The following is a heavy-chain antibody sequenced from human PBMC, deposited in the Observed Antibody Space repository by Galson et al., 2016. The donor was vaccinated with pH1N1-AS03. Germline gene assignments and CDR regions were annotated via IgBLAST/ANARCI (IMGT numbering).Heavy chain of an antibody. J-gene: IGHJ4*03. D-gene: IGHD5-24*01. Sequence: SLRLSCAVSGLSVAKNYMSWVRQAPGKGLEWVSSIYTGGDTFYTDSVRGRFTISRDDSKNTLYLQMNSLRAADTAMYYRARVDSSTYSDGWVPFDYRGQGTTVTVSS. CDR3: ARVDSSTYSDGWVPFDY. CDR1: GLSVAKNY. V-gene: IGHV3-53*01. CDR2: IYTGGDT.